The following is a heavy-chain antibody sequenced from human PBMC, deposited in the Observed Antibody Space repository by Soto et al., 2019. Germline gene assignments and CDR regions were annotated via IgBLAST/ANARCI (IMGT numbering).Heavy chain of an antibody. V-gene: IGHV4-59*01. CDR3: ARAGVVVPAAIGNWFDP. J-gene: IGHJ5*02. CDR2: IYYSGST. CDR1: GGSISSYY. Sequence: LSLTCTVSGGSISSYYWSWIRQPPGRGLEWIGYIYYSGSTNYNPSLKSRVTISVDTSKNQFSLKLSSVTAADTAVYYCARAGVVVPAAIGNWFDPWGQGTLVTVSS. D-gene: IGHD2-2*02.